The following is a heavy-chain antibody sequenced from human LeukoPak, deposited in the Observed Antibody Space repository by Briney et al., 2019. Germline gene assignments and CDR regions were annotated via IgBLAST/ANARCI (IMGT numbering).Heavy chain of an antibody. CDR1: GYTFTSYG. CDR3: ARDPDCSGGRCYSWGNGMDV. V-gene: IGHV1-18*01. J-gene: IGHJ6*02. CDR2: ISTYNGNT. D-gene: IGHD2-15*01. Sequence: ASVKVFCKASGYTFTSYGISWVRQAPGQGLEWMGWISTYNGNTNYAQKFQGRVTMTTDTSTSTAYMELRSLRSDDTAVYYCARDPDCSGGRCYSWGNGMDVWGQGTTVTVSS.